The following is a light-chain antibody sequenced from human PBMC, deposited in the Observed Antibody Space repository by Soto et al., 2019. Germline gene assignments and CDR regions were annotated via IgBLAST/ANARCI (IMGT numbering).Light chain of an antibody. CDR1: ISDVGGYNY. J-gene: IGLJ1*01. V-gene: IGLV2-14*01. Sequence: QSALTQPAAVSGSPGQSITIACTGTISDVGGYNYVSWYQHPGKAPKLMIYDVSNRPSGVSNRFSGSKSGNTASLTIAGLQTEDEADYYCSSYTSRSTDVFGTGTKLTVL. CDR3: SSYTSRSTDV. CDR2: DVS.